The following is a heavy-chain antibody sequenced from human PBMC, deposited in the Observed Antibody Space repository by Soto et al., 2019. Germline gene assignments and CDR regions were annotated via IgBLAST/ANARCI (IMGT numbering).Heavy chain of an antibody. CDR1: GFMFCAHA. D-gene: IGHD2-8*02. J-gene: IGHJ4*02. CDR2: INWIGGST. CDR3: ARGGGVYYFDY. V-gene: IGHV3-20*04. Sequence: GGSLRLSCAASGFMFCAHAMSWVRQAPGKGLEWVSAINWIGGSTNYADSMKDRFTISRDNAKNSLYLQMSSLRAEDTAVYYCARGGGVYYFDYWGQGTLVTVSS.